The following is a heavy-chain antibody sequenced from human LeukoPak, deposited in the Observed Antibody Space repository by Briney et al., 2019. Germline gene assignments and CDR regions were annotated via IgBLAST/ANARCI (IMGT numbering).Heavy chain of an antibody. J-gene: IGHJ6*03. D-gene: IGHD2-21*02. CDR1: GGSISSGNYY. V-gene: IGHV4-61*02. Sequence: SETLSLTCTVSGGSISSGNYYWSWIRQPAGKGLEWIGRIYTRGSTKYTPSLKSRVTMSVDTTKNQFSLKLSSVTAADTAVYYCARVTCGGDCRAHYYYYYMDVWGKGTTVTVSS. CDR3: ARVTCGGDCRAHYYYYYMDV. CDR2: IYTRGST.